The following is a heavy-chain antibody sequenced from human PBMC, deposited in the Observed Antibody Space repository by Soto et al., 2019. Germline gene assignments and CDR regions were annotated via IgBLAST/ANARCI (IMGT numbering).Heavy chain of an antibody. CDR3: AHRKTTITVATYFDY. D-gene: IGHD1-1*01. Sequence: QITLRESGPTLVKPTQTLTLTCTFSGFSLGTSGEGVGWIRQPPRKALEWLATLYWDGDKRYSPSLRSRLTISKDTAEIQVVLTMTNMDAADTARYFCAHRKTTITVATYFDYWGLGSLVTVSS. CDR1: GFSLGTSGEG. J-gene: IGHJ4*02. CDR2: LYWDGDK. V-gene: IGHV2-5*02.